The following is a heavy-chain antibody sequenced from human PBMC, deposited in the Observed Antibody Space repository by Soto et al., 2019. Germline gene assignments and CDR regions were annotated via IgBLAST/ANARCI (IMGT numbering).Heavy chain of an antibody. V-gene: IGHV3-48*03. Sequence: PGGSLRLSCAASGFTFSSYEMTWVRQAPGKGLEWVSYISSSGSTIYYADSVKGRFTISRDNAKNSLYLQMNSLRAEDTAVYYCARRRHGDYYYYYGMDVWGQGTTVTVSS. CDR1: GFTFSSYE. J-gene: IGHJ6*02. D-gene: IGHD4-17*01. CDR3: ARRRHGDYYYYYGMDV. CDR2: ISSSGSTI.